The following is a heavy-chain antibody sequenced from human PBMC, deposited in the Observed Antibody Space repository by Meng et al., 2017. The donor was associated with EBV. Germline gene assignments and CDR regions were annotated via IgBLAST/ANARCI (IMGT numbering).Heavy chain of an antibody. V-gene: IGHV1-69*01. CDR3: ASVSGRGFTPDY. CDR1: GGTFRIDA. Sequence: VPVQRSGAEVKKPGSSVKVSCRTSGGTFRIDALRGVRQAPGQGLEWMGGLIPMSGAPHYAQKFQDRVTIIADESTSTHSMELNNLRFEDTAMYYCASVSGRGFTPDYWGQGTLVTVSS. D-gene: IGHD3-10*01. CDR2: LIPMSGAP. J-gene: IGHJ4*02.